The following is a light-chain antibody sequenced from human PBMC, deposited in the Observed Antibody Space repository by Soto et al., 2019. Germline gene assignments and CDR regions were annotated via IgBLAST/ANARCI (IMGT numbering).Light chain of an antibody. J-gene: IGKJ1*01. Sequence: EIVMTQSQDSLAVSRGERATINCKSSQSVLYSSNNKDYLAGYQQRPGQPPKLLIYWASTRESGVPDRFSGSGSGTDFTLTISSLQAEDVAVYYCHQYYNTPWTFGQGTKVEIK. CDR2: WAS. CDR3: HQYYNTPWT. V-gene: IGKV4-1*01. CDR1: QSVLYSSNNKDY.